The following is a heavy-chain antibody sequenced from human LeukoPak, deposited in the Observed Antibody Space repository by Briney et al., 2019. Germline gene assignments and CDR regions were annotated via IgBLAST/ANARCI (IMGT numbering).Heavy chain of an antibody. V-gene: IGHV3-21*01. Sequence: GGSLRLSCAASGFTFSSYSMNWVRQAPGQGLEWVSSISSSSSYIYYADSVKGRFTISRDNAKNSLYLQMNSLRAEDTAVYYCASFSGCSSTSCYFWSYYYYGMDVWGQGTTVTVSS. J-gene: IGHJ6*02. D-gene: IGHD2-2*01. CDR1: GFTFSSYS. CDR2: ISSSSSYI. CDR3: ASFSGCSSTSCYFWSYYYYGMDV.